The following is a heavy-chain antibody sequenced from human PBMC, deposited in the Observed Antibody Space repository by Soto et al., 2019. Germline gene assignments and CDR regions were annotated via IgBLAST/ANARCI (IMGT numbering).Heavy chain of an antibody. D-gene: IGHD6-13*01. CDR3: ARGIGRIAAAGTGNDY. CDR2: ISSSSSTI. Sequence: EVQLVESGGGLVQPGGSLRLSCAASGFTFSSYSMNWVRQAPGKGLEWVSYISSSSSTIYYADSVKGRFTISRDNAKNSLDLQMNSLRAEDTAVYYCARGIGRIAAAGTGNDYWGQGTLVTVSS. V-gene: IGHV3-48*01. J-gene: IGHJ4*02. CDR1: GFTFSSYS.